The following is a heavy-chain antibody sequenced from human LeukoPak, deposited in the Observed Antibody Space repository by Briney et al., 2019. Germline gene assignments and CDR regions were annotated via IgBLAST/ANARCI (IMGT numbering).Heavy chain of an antibody. CDR2: ISYDGSNK. CDR3: ASPDDSYSSSWPAAY. D-gene: IGHD6-13*01. V-gene: IGHV3-30-3*01. J-gene: IGHJ4*02. Sequence: GRSLRLSCAASGFTFSSYAMHWVRQAPGKGLEWVAVISYDGSNKYYADSVKGRFTISRDNSKNTLYLQMNSLRAEDTAVYYCASPDDSYSSSWPAAYWGQGTLVTVSS. CDR1: GFTFSSYA.